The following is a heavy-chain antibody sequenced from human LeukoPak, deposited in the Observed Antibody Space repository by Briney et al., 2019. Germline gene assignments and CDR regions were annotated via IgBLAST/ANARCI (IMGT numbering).Heavy chain of an antibody. CDR2: IRYDGSNK. D-gene: IGHD1-26*01. CDR1: GFTFSSYA. CDR3: AKAPYSGSYYCPDY. J-gene: IGHJ4*02. Sequence: SGGSLRLSCAASGFTFSSYAMYWVRQAPGKRLEWVAFIRYDGSNKYYADSVKGRFTISRDNSKNTLYLQMNSLRAEDTAVYYCAKAPYSGSYYCPDYWGQGTLVTVSS. V-gene: IGHV3-30*02.